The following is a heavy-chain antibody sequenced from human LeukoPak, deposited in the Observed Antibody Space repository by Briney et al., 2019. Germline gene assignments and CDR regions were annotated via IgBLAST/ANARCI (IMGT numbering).Heavy chain of an antibody. V-gene: IGHV5-51*01. J-gene: IGHJ4*02. D-gene: IGHD2-15*01. CDR1: GYSLASYW. Sequence: GESLKITCKGSGYSLASYWIGWVRQMPGKGLEWMGIIYPGDSDTRYSPSFQGQVTISADKSISTAYLQWSSLKASDTAMYYCARHRILGDPNDYWGQRTLVTVSS. CDR2: IYPGDSDT. CDR3: ARHRILGDPNDY.